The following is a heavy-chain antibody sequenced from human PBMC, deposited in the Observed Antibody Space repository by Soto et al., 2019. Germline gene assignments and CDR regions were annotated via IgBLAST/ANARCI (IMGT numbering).Heavy chain of an antibody. CDR3: ANQYYYDSSGYYLGAFDI. D-gene: IGHD3-22*01. CDR1: GGTFSSYA. V-gene: IGHV1-69*13. CDR2: IIPIFGTA. J-gene: IGHJ3*02. Sequence: GASVKVSCKASGGTFSSYAISWVRQAPGQGLEWMGGIIPIFGTANYAQKFQGRVTITADESTSTAYMELSSLRSEDTAVYYCANQYYYDSSGYYLGAFDIWGQGTMVTVSS.